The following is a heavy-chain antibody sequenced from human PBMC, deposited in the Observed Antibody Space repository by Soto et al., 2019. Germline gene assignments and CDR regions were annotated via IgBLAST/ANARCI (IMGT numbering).Heavy chain of an antibody. V-gene: IGHV4-59*01. CDR3: ATKRTYSSGGPIDY. CDR1: GGSIRNYY. J-gene: IGHJ4*02. D-gene: IGHD6-25*01. CDR2: IYYSGST. Sequence: PSETLSLTCTVSGGSIRNYYWSWIRQPPGKGLEWIGYIYYSGSTNYNPSLKSRVTISVDTSKNQFSLKLTSMIAADTAVYYCATKRTYSSGGPIDYWGQGTLVTVSS.